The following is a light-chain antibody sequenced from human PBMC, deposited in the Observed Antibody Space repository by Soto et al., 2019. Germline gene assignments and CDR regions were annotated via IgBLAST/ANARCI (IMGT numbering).Light chain of an antibody. Sequence: QSALTQPASVSGSPGQSITISCTGTSSDVGSYNLVSWYQQHPGKAPKLIISEVSKRPSGVSNRFSGSKSGNTASLTISGLQAEDEADYYCCSYAGSYTFEVFGTGTKPPS. CDR1: SSDVGSYNL. J-gene: IGLJ1*01. CDR2: EVS. V-gene: IGLV2-23*02. CDR3: CSYAGSYTFEV.